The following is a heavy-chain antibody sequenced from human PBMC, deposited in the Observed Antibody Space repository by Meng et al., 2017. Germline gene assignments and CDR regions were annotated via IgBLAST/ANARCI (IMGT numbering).Heavy chain of an antibody. D-gene: IGHD3-9*01. CDR3: ARAILTGYYYFDY. Sequence: GESLKISCAASGFTFDDYGMSWVRQAPGKGLEWVSGINWNGSSTGYADSLKGRFTISRDKAKNSLYLQMNSLRAEDTALYYCARAILTGYYYFDYWGQGTLVTVSS. CDR1: GFTFDDYG. V-gene: IGHV3-20*04. J-gene: IGHJ4*02. CDR2: INWNGSST.